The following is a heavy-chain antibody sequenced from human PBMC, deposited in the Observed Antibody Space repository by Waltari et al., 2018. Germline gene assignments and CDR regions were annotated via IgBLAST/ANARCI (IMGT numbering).Heavy chain of an antibody. Sequence: QVQLVQSGAEVKKPGASVKISCKTSEYTFTSSYIHWVRQAPGQGLEWMGLNKPSGGSTIDAQKVQGRVTMTRDTSTSTVYMELSSLRSDDTAVYYCALDTGALWMDVWGQGTTVTVSS. CDR1: EYTFTSSY. CDR3: ALDTGALWMDV. D-gene: IGHD2-21*01. CDR2: NKPSGGST. J-gene: IGHJ6*02. V-gene: IGHV1-46*01.